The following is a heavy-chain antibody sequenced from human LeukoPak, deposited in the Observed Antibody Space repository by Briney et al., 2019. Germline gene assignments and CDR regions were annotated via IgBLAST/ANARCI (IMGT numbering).Heavy chain of an antibody. CDR1: GGSFRGYY. D-gene: IGHD6-19*01. CDR2: INHSGST. V-gene: IGHV4-34*01. CDR3: ARGSPRYSSGWYNYFDY. J-gene: IGHJ4*02. Sequence: SETLSLTCAVYGGSFRGYYWSWIRQPPGKGLEWIGEINHSGSTNYNPSLKSRVTISVDTSKNQFSLKLSSVTAADTAVYYCARGSPRYSSGWYNYFDYWGQGTLVTVSS.